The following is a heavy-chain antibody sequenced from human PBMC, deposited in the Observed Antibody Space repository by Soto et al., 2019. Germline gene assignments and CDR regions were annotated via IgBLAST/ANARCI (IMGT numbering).Heavy chain of an antibody. D-gene: IGHD3-10*01. Sequence: QVQLVQSGAEVKRPGSSVKVSCKISGGTFSNGAFSWVRQAPGQGLEWMGGIIPLFGTPSYAQKFQGRVTVTADESSSTVYMELSSLTSEDMAIYYCANERVGEMATGGYFDYWGQGTLVSVSS. CDR1: GGTFSNGA. CDR2: IIPLFGTP. J-gene: IGHJ4*02. CDR3: ANERVGEMATGGYFDY. V-gene: IGHV1-69*01.